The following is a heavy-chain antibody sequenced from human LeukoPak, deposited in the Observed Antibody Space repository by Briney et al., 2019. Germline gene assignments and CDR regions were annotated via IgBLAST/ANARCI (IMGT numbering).Heavy chain of an antibody. J-gene: IGHJ4*02. CDR2: IYYSGST. V-gene: IGHV4-39*01. D-gene: IGHD3-16*02. CDR1: GGSISSSSYY. CDR3: EKRGAWGSYRAFDY. Sequence: PSETLSLTCTVSGGSISSSSYYWGWIRQPPGKGLEWIGSIYYSGSTYYNPSLKSRVTISVDTSKNQFSLKLSSVTAADTAVYSCEKRGAWGSYRAFDYWGQGTLVTVSS.